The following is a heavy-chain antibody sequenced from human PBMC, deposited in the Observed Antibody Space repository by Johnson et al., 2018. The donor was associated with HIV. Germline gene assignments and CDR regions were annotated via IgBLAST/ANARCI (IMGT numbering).Heavy chain of an antibody. Sequence: VQLVESGGGVVQPGRSVRLSCAASGFIFSSYGMSWVRQTPGKGLEWVSGINWTGGSTGYADSVKGRFTISRDNAKNSLYLQMNSLRAEDTALYYCARDRTGGAFDIWGQGTMVTVSS. D-gene: IGHD1-26*01. CDR1: GFIFSSYG. V-gene: IGHV3-20*04. CDR3: ARDRTGGAFDI. CDR2: INWTGGST. J-gene: IGHJ3*02.